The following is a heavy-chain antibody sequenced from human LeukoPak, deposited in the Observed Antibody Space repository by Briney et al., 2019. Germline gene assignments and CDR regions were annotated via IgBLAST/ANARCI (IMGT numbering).Heavy chain of an antibody. J-gene: IGHJ4*02. D-gene: IGHD5-24*01. CDR1: GGSISSGGYS. CDR2: IYHSGST. Sequence: SQTLSLTCAVSGGSISSGGYSWSWIRQPPGKGLEWIGYIYHSGSTYYNPSLKSRVTISVDRSKNQFSLKLSSVTAADTTVYYCARSRDGYLDYWGQGTLVTVSS. V-gene: IGHV4-30-2*01. CDR3: ARSRDGYLDY.